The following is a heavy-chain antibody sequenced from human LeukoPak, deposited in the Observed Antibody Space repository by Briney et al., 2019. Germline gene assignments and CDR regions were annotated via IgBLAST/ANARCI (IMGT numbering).Heavy chain of an antibody. CDR3: ARDGYSSSFDY. V-gene: IGHV4-34*01. J-gene: IGHJ4*02. Sequence: SETLSLTCAVYGGSFSNYYWSWIRQPPGKGLEWIGEIHHSGSTNYNPSLKSRVTISVDTSKNQFSLKLSSVTAADTAVYYCARDGYSSSFDYWGQGTLVTVSS. CDR1: GGSFSNYY. D-gene: IGHD6-6*01. CDR2: IHHSGST.